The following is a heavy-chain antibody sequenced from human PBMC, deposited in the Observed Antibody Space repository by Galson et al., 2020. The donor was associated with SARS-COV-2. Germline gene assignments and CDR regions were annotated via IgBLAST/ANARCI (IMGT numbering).Heavy chain of an antibody. Sequence: TGGSLRLSCAASGFTFSSYAMSWVRQAPGKGLEWVSAISGSGGSTYYADSVKGRFTISRDNSKNTLYLQMNSLRAEDTAVYYCAKDWWVSVAGTGYYYGMDVWGQGTTVTVSS. V-gene: IGHV3-23*01. CDR1: GFTFSSYA. CDR2: ISGSGGST. J-gene: IGHJ6*02. CDR3: AKDWWVSVAGTGYYYGMDV. D-gene: IGHD6-19*01.